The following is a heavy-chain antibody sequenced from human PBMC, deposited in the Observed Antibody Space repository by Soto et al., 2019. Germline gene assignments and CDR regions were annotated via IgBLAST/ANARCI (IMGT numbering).Heavy chain of an antibody. J-gene: IGHJ6*02. CDR2: IYPGDSDT. V-gene: IGHV5-51*03. CDR1: GYRFTSYW. Sequence: GEPLTICTQGSGYRFTSYWIVSVRPLPGKGLEWMGIIYPGDSDTRYSPSFQGQVTISADKSISTAYLQWSSLKASDTAMYYCARTNGSGSYYYYYYGMDVWGQGNTVTVSS. D-gene: IGHD3-10*01. CDR3: ARTNGSGSYYYYYYGMDV.